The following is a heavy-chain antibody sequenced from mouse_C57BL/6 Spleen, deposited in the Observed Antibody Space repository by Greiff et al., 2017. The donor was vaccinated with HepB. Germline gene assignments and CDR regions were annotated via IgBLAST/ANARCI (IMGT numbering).Heavy chain of an antibody. CDR3: ARLGGQGYAMDY. CDR1: GYAFSSYW. D-gene: IGHD3-3*01. CDR2: IYPGDGDT. J-gene: IGHJ4*01. Sequence: QVQLQQSGAELVKPGASVKISCKASGYAFSSYWMNWVKQRPGKGLEWIGQIYPGDGDTNYNGKFKGKATLTADKSSSTAYMQLSSLTSEDSAVYYCARLGGQGYAMDYWGQGTSVTVSS. V-gene: IGHV1-80*01.